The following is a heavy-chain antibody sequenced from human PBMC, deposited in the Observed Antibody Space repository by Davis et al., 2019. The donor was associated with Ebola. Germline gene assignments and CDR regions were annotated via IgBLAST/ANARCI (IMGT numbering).Heavy chain of an antibody. Sequence: DSVKGRFTISRDNAKNSLYLQMNSLRAEDTALYYCAKEVTGFWSGYYDKYYYYYGMDVWGKGTTVTVSS. V-gene: IGHV3-9*01. CDR3: AKEVTGFWSGYYDKYYYYYGMDV. J-gene: IGHJ6*04. D-gene: IGHD3-3*01.